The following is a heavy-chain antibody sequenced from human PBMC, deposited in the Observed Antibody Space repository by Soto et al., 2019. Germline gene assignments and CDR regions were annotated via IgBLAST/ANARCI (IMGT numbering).Heavy chain of an antibody. CDR2: MNPNSGNT. J-gene: IGHJ4*02. CDR1: GYTFTRSG. CDR3: AREKYGGYFDY. V-gene: IGHV1-8*01. D-gene: IGHD2-15*01. Sequence: GASVKVSCKASGYTFTRSGISWVRQAPGQGLEWMGWMNPNSGNTGYAQKFQGRVTMTRNTSISTAYMELSSLRSEDTAVYYCAREKYGGYFDYWGQGTLVTVSS.